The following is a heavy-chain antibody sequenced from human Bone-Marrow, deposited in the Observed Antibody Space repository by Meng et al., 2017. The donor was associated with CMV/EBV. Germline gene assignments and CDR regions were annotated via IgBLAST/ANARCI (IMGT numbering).Heavy chain of an antibody. Sequence: SVKVSCKASGGTFSSYAISWVRQAPGQGLEWMGGIIPIFGTANYAQKFQGRVTITTDESTSTAYMELSSLRSDDTAVYYCSRSRGGYSWLDPWGQGTLVTVSS. J-gene: IGHJ5*02. D-gene: IGHD5-12*01. CDR2: IIPIFGTA. V-gene: IGHV1-69*05. CDR1: GGTFSSYA. CDR3: SRSRGGYSWLDP.